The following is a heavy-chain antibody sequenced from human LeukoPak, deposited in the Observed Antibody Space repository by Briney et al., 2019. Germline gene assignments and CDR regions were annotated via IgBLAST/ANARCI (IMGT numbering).Heavy chain of an antibody. CDR3: ARNLGYCSSSNCYSKYMDV. D-gene: IGHD2-2*02. J-gene: IGHJ6*03. V-gene: IGHV3-21*01. Sequence: GGSLRLSCAASGFTFSSYRMNWVRQAPGKGLEWVSSISSSGAYIHYADSVKGRFTTSRDNAKNSLYLQMDILRAEDTAGYCFARNLGYCSSSNCYSKYMDVWGKGTTVTVSS. CDR1: GFTFSSYR. CDR2: ISSSGAYI.